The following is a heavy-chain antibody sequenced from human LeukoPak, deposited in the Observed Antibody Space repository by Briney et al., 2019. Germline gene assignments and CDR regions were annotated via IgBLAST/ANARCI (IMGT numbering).Heavy chain of an antibody. CDR3: TCQPFDY. CDR2: ISGSGSYI. J-gene: IGHJ4*02. Sequence: GGSLRLSCAASGFTFSDYSMNWVRQTPRKGLEWVSCISGSGSYIYYADSLRGRFTISRDNAKNSLYLQMNSLRAEDTAVYYCTCQPFDYWGQGTLVTVSS. V-gene: IGHV3-21*01. CDR1: GFTFSDYS.